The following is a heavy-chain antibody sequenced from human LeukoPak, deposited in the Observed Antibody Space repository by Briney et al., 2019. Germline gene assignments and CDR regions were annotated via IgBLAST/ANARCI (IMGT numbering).Heavy chain of an antibody. J-gene: IGHJ4*02. Sequence: GGSLRLSCAASGFTFSTYSMNWVRQAPGKGLEWVSSISSGSDHIYYADPVKGRFTISRDNAKNSLYLQMDGLRAEDTAVFFCARNDYASSSGYDFWGQGTLVTVSS. V-gene: IGHV3-21*01. CDR2: ISSGSDHI. CDR1: GFTFSTYS. D-gene: IGHD6-6*01. CDR3: ARNDYASSSGYDF.